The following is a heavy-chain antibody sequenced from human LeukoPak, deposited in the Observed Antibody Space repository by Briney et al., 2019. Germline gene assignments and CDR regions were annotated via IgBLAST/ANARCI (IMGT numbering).Heavy chain of an antibody. CDR3: ARTGLGIYSFDS. Sequence: AGGSLRLSCAASGFTFSSYGMHWVRQAPGKGLEWVAFIRYDGSNKYYADSVKGRFTISRDNSKNTLYLQMNSLRAEDTAVYYCARTGLGIYSFDSWGQGTLVTVSS. CDR1: GFTFSSYG. J-gene: IGHJ4*02. CDR2: IRYDGSNK. D-gene: IGHD3/OR15-3a*01. V-gene: IGHV3-30*02.